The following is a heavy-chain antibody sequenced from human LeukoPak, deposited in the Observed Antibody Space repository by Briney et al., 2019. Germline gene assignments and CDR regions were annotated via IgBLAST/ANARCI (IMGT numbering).Heavy chain of an antibody. CDR2: INPNSGGT. V-gene: IGHV1-2*06. D-gene: IGHD2-2*01. CDR3: ARFTYCSSTSCYPFDY. CDR1: GYTFTGYY. Sequence: ASVKVSCKASGYTFTGYYMHWARQAPGQGLEWMGRINPNSGGTNYAQKFQGRVTMTRDTSISTAYMELSRLRSDDTAVYYCARFTYCSSTSCYPFDYWGQGTLVTVSS. J-gene: IGHJ4*02.